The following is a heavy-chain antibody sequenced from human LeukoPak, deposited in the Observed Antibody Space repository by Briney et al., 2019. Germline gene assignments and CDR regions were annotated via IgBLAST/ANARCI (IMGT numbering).Heavy chain of an antibody. CDR1: GXY. CDR3: ASMIAVAVAFDY. D-gene: IGHD6-19*01. J-gene: IGHJ4*02. CDR2: INPNSGGT. Sequence: GXYMHXXXQAPGQGLEWMRWINPNSGGTNYAQKFQGRVTMTRDTSISTAYMELSRLRSDDTAVYYCASMIAVAVAFDYWGQGTLVTVSS. V-gene: IGHV1-2*02.